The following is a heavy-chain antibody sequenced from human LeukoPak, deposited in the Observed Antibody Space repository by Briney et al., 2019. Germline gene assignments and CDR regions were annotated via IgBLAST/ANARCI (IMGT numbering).Heavy chain of an antibody. V-gene: IGHV3-11*04. CDR2: TGLSGGTI. J-gene: IGHJ4*02. D-gene: IGHD1-14*01. CDR3: ARYNPLDY. CDR1: GFTFSDYY. Sequence: GGSLRLSCAASGFTFSDYYMSWLRQAPGKGLEWVSYTGLSGGTIYYADSVKGRFTISRDNAKNSLYLQMNSLRAEDTAVYYCARYNPLDYWGQGTLVTVSS.